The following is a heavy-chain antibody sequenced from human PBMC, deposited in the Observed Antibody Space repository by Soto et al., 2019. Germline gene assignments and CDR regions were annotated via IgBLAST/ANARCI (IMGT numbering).Heavy chain of an antibody. D-gene: IGHD1-26*01. Sequence: SETLSLTCTVSGGSISSGGYYWSWIRQHPGKGLEWIGYIYYSGSTYYNPSLKSRVTISVDTSKNQFSLKLSSVTAADTAVYYCATSPVGATSEYFQHWGQGTLVTVSS. V-gene: IGHV4-31*03. CDR3: ATSPVGATSEYFQH. J-gene: IGHJ1*01. CDR2: IYYSGST. CDR1: GGSISSGGYY.